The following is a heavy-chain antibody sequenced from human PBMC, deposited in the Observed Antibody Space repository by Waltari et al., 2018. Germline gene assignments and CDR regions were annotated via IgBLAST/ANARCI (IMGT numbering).Heavy chain of an antibody. J-gene: IGHJ4*02. CDR1: GYSISSGYY. Sequence: QVQLQESGPGLVKPSETLSLTCAVSGYSISSGYYWGWIRQPPGKGLEWIGSIYHSGSTDYNPALKSRVTISVDTSKNQFSLKLSSVTAGDTAVYYCARVPVENFDYWGQGTLVTVSS. V-gene: IGHV4-38-2*01. CDR3: ARVPVENFDY. CDR2: IYHSGST.